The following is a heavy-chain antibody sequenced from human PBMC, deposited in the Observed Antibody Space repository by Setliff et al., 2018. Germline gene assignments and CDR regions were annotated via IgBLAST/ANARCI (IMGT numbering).Heavy chain of an antibody. Sequence: SETLSLTCTVYGGSFSNYYWSWIRQTPGKGLEWVGSLSFAGDAYYNPSLKSRVTMSLDTSKNQFSLRVKSVTAADTALYSCARDPGFRSGTWALDNWGQGTLVTVSS. CDR3: ARDPGFRSGTWALDN. CDR2: LSFAGDA. D-gene: IGHD3-16*01. J-gene: IGHJ4*02. V-gene: IGHV4-39*07. CDR1: GGSFSNYY.